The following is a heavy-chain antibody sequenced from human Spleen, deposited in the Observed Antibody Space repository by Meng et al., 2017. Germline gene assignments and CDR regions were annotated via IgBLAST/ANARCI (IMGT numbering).Heavy chain of an antibody. CDR2: LSWSSGTI. J-gene: IGHJ3*01. CDR1: GFTFDDYG. V-gene: IGHV3-9*03. CDR3: AKDHSSDILTGSSAFDV. Sequence: SLKISCAASGFTFDDYGMHWVRQAPGKGLEWVSGLSWSSGTIGYADSVKGRFTISRDNAKNSLYLQMNSLRAEDMALYYCAKDHSSDILTGSSAFDVGGQGTMVTVSS. D-gene: IGHD3-9*01.